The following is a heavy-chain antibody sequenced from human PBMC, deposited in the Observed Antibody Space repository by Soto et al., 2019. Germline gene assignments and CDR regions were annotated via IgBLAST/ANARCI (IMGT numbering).Heavy chain of an antibody. V-gene: IGHV3-21*01. CDR2: ISTSSSYV. J-gene: IGHJ4*02. D-gene: IGHD6-19*01. Sequence: EVQLVESGGGLVKPGGSLRLSCVASGFTFSYYSMNWVRQAPGTGLEWVSSISTSSSYVYYADSVKGRFTISRDNANNSRYLQMNSLRAEDTAVYYCATCRAGVIYSSGCPPDYWGQGTLVTVSS. CDR3: ATCRAGVIYSSGCPPDY. CDR1: GFTFSYYS.